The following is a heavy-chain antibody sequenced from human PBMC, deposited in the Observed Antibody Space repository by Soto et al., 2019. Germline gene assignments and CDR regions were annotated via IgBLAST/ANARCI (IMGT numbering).Heavy chain of an antibody. CDR3: ARDRGYSSSWYRLRVLDY. Sequence: SETLSLTCAVSGDSISSSNWWSWVRQPPGKGLEWIGEIYHSGSTNYIPSLKSRVTISVDKSKNQFSLKLTSVTAADTAVYYCARDRGYSSSWYRLRVLDYWGQGTLVTVSS. D-gene: IGHD6-13*01. CDR2: IYHSGST. CDR1: GDSISSSNW. J-gene: IGHJ4*02. V-gene: IGHV4-4*02.